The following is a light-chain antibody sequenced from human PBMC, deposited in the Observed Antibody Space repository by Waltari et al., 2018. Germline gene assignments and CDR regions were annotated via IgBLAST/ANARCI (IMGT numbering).Light chain of an antibody. CDR1: SGSVSTTSY. CDR2: RTN. J-gene: IGLJ2*01. V-gene: IGLV8-61*01. Sequence: QTVVTQEPSLSVSPGATVTLTCGLRSGSVSTTSYPRWFQQTPGQAPRTLIYRTNIRSSGVPDRFSGSILGNKAALTITGAQADDESHYYCVVYVGRGIKVFGGGTKLTVL. CDR3: VVYVGRGIKV.